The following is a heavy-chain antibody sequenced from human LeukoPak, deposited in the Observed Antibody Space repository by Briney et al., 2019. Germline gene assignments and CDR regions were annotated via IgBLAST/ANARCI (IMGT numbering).Heavy chain of an antibody. CDR1: GFTFDDYA. Sequence: SGGSLRLSCAASGFTFDDYAMHWVRQAPGKGLEWVSGISWNSGSIGYADSVKGRFTISRDNAKNSLYLQMNSLRAEDTAVYYCASPLVGTEYYVWGQGTTVTVSS. V-gene: IGHV3-9*01. CDR2: ISWNSGSI. CDR3: ASPLVGTEYYV. D-gene: IGHD1-26*01. J-gene: IGHJ6*02.